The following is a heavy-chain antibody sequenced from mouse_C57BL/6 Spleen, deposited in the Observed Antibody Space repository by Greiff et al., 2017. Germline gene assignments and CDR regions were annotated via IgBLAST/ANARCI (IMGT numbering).Heavy chain of an antibody. D-gene: IGHD2-4*01. V-gene: IGHV1-69*01. CDR1: GYTFTSYW. Sequence: QVQLQQPGAELVMPGASVKLSCKASGYTFTSYWMHWVKQRPGQGLEWIGEIDPSDSYTNYNQKFKGKSTLTVDKSSSTAYMQLSSLTSEDSAVYDCARRYDYEGSDYSMDYWGQGTSVTVSS. CDR2: IDPSDSYT. J-gene: IGHJ4*01. CDR3: ARRYDYEGSDYSMDY.